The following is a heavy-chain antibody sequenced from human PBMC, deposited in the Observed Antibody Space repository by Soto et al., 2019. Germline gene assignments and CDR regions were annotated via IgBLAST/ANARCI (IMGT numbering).Heavy chain of an antibody. CDR2: TYYSGST. D-gene: IGHD6-19*01. CDR1: GGSISSGDYY. J-gene: IGHJ5*02. Sequence: TLSLTCTVSGGSISSGDYYWSWIRQPPGKGPEWIGYTYYSGSTYYNPSLKSRVTISVDTSKNQFSLKLSSVTAADTAVYYCARGEQWLVPFDPWGQGTLVTVSS. V-gene: IGHV4-30-4*01. CDR3: ARGEQWLVPFDP.